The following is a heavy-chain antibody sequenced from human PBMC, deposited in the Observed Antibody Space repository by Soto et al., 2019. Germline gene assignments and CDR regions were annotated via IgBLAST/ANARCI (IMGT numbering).Heavy chain of an antibody. CDR2: ISYDGSNK. Sequence: QVQLVESGGGVVQPGRSLRLSCAASGFTFSSYAMHWVRQAPGKGLEWVAVISYDGSNKYYADSVKGRFTISRDNSKNTLYLQMNSLRAEDTAVYYCARGKGGPNWGQGTLVTVSS. D-gene: IGHD3-16*01. CDR3: ARGKGGPN. V-gene: IGHV3-30-3*01. J-gene: IGHJ4*02. CDR1: GFTFSSYA.